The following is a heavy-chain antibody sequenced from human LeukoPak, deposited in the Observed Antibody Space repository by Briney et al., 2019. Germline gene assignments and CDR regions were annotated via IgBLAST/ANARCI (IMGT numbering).Heavy chain of an antibody. Sequence: GGSLRLSCAASGFTFDDYGMSWVRQAPGKGLEWVSGINWNGGSTGYADSVKGRFTISRDNAKNSLYLQMNSLRAEDTAVYYCARARYREINYAYAGGFYYMDVWGKGTTVTVSS. CDR3: ARARYREINYAYAGGFYYMDV. CDR1: GFTFDDYG. V-gene: IGHV3-20*04. J-gene: IGHJ6*03. CDR2: INWNGGST. D-gene: IGHD1-26*01.